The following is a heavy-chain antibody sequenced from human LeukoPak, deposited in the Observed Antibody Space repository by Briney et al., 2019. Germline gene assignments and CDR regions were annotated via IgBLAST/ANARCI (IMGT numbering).Heavy chain of an antibody. CDR2: ISSSGSTI. V-gene: IGHV3-48*03. Sequence: PGGSLRLSCAASGFXFSSYEMNWVRQAPGKGREWVSYISSSGSTIYYADSVKGRFTISRDNAKNSLYLQMNSLRAEDTAVYYCAREIIGSSSLTDYWGQGTLVTVSS. CDR1: GFXFSSYE. D-gene: IGHD6-6*01. J-gene: IGHJ4*02. CDR3: AREIIGSSSLTDY.